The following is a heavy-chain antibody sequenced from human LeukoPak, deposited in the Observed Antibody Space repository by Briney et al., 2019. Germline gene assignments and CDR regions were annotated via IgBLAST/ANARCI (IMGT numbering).Heavy chain of an antibody. Sequence: SETLSLTCTASGGSISGSSYYWGWIRQPPGKGLEWIGSIYFTGNAYYNPSLKSRVTISADTSKNQFSLILSSVTAADTAVYYCARSLRGAAHHFDYWGQGTLVTVSS. J-gene: IGHJ4*02. CDR2: IYFTGNA. D-gene: IGHD2-15*01. CDR1: GGSISGSSYY. V-gene: IGHV4-39*01. CDR3: ARSLRGAAHHFDY.